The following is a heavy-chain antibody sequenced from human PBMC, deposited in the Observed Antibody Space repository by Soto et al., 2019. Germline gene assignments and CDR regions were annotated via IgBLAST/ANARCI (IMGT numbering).Heavy chain of an antibody. J-gene: IGHJ4*02. CDR2: ISAYNGNT. CDR3: ARDHAGIAAAGTFDY. V-gene: IGHV1-18*01. D-gene: IGHD6-13*01. Sequence: ASVKVSCKASGYTFTSYGISWVRQAPGQGLEWMGWISAYNGNTNYAQKLQGRVTMTTDTSTSTAYMELRSLRSDDTAVYYCARDHAGIAAAGTFDYWGQGTLVTVFS. CDR1: GYTFTSYG.